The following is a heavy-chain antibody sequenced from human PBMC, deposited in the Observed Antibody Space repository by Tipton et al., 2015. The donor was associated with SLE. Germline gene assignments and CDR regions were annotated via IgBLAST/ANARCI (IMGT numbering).Heavy chain of an antibody. J-gene: IGHJ3*02. CDR2: IYSSGST. CDR3: ARLSGDAFDI. V-gene: IGHV4-59*08. Sequence: TLSLTCNVSGGSISSYYWSWIRQPPGKGLEWIGYIYSSGSTKYNPSLKSRVTRSVDTSKNQFSLKVTSVTAADTAVYYCARLSGDAFDIWGRGTMVTVSS. CDR1: GGSISSYY. D-gene: IGHD1-26*01.